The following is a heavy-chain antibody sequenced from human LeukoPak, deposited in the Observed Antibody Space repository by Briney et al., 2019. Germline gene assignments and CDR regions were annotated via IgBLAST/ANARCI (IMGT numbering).Heavy chain of an antibody. CDR1: GGSISSHY. V-gene: IGHV4-59*11. CDR2: IYYSGST. J-gene: IGHJ4*02. D-gene: IGHD5-18*01. CDR3: ASNPVDTAMVIFDY. Sequence: SETLSLTCAVSGGSISSHYWSRIRQPPGKGLEWIGYIYYSGSTNYNPSLKSRVTISVDTSKNQFSLKLSSVTAADTAVYYCASNPVDTAMVIFDYWGQGTLVTVSS.